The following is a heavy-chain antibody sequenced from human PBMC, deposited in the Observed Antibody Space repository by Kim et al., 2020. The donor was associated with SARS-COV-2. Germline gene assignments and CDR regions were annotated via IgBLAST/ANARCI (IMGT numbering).Heavy chain of an antibody. D-gene: IGHD2-15*01. CDR1: GGSFSGYY. Sequence: SETLSLTCAVYGGSFSGYYWSWIRQPPGKGLEWIGEINHSGSTNYNPSLKSRVTISVDTSKNQFSLKLSSVTAADTAVYYCARDCSGGSCYEGQGDYYYYGMDVWGQGTTVTVSS. CDR3: ARDCSGGSCYEGQGDYYYYGMDV. CDR2: INHSGST. V-gene: IGHV4-34*01. J-gene: IGHJ6*02.